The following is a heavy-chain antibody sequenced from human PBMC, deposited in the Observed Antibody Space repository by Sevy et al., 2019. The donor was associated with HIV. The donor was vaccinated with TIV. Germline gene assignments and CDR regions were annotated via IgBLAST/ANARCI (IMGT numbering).Heavy chain of an antibody. V-gene: IGHV1-2*02. D-gene: IGHD5-12*01. CDR3: ARGMATGPHYFDD. Sequence: ASVKVSCKASGYTFTGYYMHWVRQAPGQGLEWMGWINPNSGGTNYPQKFQGRVTMTRDTSISTAYMELSRLRSDDTAVYYCARGMATGPHYFDDWGQGTLVTVSS. CDR1: GYTFTGYY. CDR2: INPNSGGT. J-gene: IGHJ4*02.